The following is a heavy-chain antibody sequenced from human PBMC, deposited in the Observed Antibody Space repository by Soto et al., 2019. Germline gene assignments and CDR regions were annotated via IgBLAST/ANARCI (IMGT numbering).Heavy chain of an antibody. CDR2: VSGSGGST. V-gene: IGHV3-23*01. CDR3: AKAPNYPRPSNYYYYMDV. Sequence: GGSLRLSCAASGFTFTSYAMSWVRQAPGKGLEWVSAVSGSGGSTYYADSVKGRFTISRDNSKNTLYLQMNSLRAEDTAVYYCAKAPNYPRPSNYYYYMDVWGKGTTVTVSS. CDR1: GFTFTSYA. D-gene: IGHD1-1*01. J-gene: IGHJ6*03.